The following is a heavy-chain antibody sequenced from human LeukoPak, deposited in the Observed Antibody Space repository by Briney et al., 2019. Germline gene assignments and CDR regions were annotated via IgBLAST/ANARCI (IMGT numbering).Heavy chain of an antibody. CDR3: ARAEIIHSITHMDV. D-gene: IGHD2/OR15-2a*01. Sequence: PGGSLRLSCVASGFTFSTYGMHWVRQAPGKGLEWVAVMSHDGGIEQYADSVKGRFTISRDNSKKTLYLQLNSLRSDDAAVYYCARAEIIHSITHMDVWGQGTTVTVSS. CDR1: GFTFSTYG. J-gene: IGHJ6*02. CDR2: MSHDGGIE. V-gene: IGHV3-30*03.